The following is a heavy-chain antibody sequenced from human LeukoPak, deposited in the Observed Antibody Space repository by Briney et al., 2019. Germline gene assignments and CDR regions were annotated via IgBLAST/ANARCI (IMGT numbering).Heavy chain of an antibody. V-gene: IGHV1-24*01. CDR2: FDPEDGET. CDR1: GYTLTELS. CDR3: ATDGGIAAAGTNY. J-gene: IGHJ4*02. D-gene: IGHD6-13*01. Sequence: ASVKVSFTVSGYTLTELSMHWVRQAPGKGLEWMGGFDPEDGETIYAQKFQGRVTMTEDTSTDTAYMELSSLRSEDTAVYYCATDGGIAAAGTNYWGQGTLVTVSS.